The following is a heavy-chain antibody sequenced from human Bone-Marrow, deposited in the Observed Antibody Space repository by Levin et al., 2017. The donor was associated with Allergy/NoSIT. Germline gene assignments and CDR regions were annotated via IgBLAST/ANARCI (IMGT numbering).Heavy chain of an antibody. CDR1: GGSMNSGGYY. V-gene: IGHV4-31*03. CDR3: ARADLMESTIWFFDL. Sequence: PSETLSLTCSVSGGSMNSGGYYWSWIRQHPGKGLEWIGHVYNTGSTRYNPSLTSRVSISVDTSKGQFSLRLASVRAADTSVYYCARADLMESTIWFFDLWGRGTLVTVSS. J-gene: IGHJ2*01. CDR2: VYNTGST. D-gene: IGHD2-8*01.